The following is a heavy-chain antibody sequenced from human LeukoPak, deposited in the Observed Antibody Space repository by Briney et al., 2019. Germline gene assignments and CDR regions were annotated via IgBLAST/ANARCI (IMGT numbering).Heavy chain of an antibody. CDR3: AKAFRFHSISALFDY. CDR2: ISSSSSYI. J-gene: IGHJ4*02. CDR1: GFTFSSYS. Sequence: GGSLRLSCVASGFTFSSYSMNWVRQAPGKGLEWVSSISSSSSYISYADSVKGRFTISRDNAKNSLYLQMNSLRAEDTAVYYCAKAFRFHSISALFDYWGQGTLVTVSS. V-gene: IGHV3-21*01. D-gene: IGHD2/OR15-2a*01.